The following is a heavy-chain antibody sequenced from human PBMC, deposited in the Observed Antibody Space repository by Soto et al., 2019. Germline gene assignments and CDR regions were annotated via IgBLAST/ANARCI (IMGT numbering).Heavy chain of an antibody. J-gene: IGHJ4*02. CDR1: GYSFTSYW. CDR2: IYPCDSDT. D-gene: IGHD3-22*01. V-gene: IGHV5-51*01. CDR3: ARLGNYCDSSGWGDY. Sequence: GASLKIACKGSGYSFTSYWIGWVRQMPGRGLEWIGIIYPCDSDTRYSSSFQGQVTFSADKSISTAYLRWSSLKASDTAMDYCARLGNYCDSSGWGDYWGQRTRGAAAS.